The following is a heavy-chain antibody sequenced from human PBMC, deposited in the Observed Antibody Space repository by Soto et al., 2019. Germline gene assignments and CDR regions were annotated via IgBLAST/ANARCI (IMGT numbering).Heavy chain of an antibody. CDR3: AKENTFADY. CDR2: LSHDGSNK. J-gene: IGHJ4*02. V-gene: IGHV3-30*18. D-gene: IGHD2-2*02. CDR1: GFTLSSHG. Sequence: QVQLVESGGGVVQPGRSLRLSCAASGFTLSSHGMHWVRQAPGKGLEWVAVLSHDGSNKFYAVSVQGRFTISSDDSKNTLYLQMNSLRAEDTAMYYCAKENTFADYWGQGTLVTVSP.